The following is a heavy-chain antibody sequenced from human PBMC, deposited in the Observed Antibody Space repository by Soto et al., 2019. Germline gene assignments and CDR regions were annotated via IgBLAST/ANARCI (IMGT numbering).Heavy chain of an antibody. CDR1: GFTFGSYA. D-gene: IGHD7-27*01. CDR2: ISGSGGST. V-gene: IGHV3-23*01. J-gene: IGHJ4*02. Sequence: GGSLRLSCAASGFTFGSYAMSWFRQAPGKGLEWVSGISGSGGSTDYADSVKGRFTLSRDNSKNTLYLQMNTLRVEDTAIYFCARDLTGNDYWGQGTLVTVSS. CDR3: ARDLTGNDY.